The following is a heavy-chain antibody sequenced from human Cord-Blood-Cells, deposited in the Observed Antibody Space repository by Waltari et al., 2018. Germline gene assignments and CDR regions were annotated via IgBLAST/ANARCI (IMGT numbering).Heavy chain of an antibody. D-gene: IGHD3-10*01. CDR3: ASTPLVSFVVRGVIIDY. V-gene: IGHV3-30*04. J-gene: IGHJ4*02. Sequence: QVQLVESGGGVVQPGRSLRLSCAASGFTFSSYAMHWVPPAPGKGLEWVAVISYDGSNKYYADSVKGRFTISRDNSKNTLYLQMNSLRAEDTAVYYCASTPLVSFVVRGVIIDYWGQGTLVTVSS. CDR1: GFTFSSYA. CDR2: ISYDGSNK.